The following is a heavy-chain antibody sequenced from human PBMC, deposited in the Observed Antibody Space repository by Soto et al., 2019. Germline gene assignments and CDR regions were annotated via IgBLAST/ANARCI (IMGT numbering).Heavy chain of an antibody. D-gene: IGHD5-18*01. CDR1: GCSISSGAYY. J-gene: IGHJ6*01. CDR2: IYYSGST. CDR3: ARDQGAGYSYGWIYGMDV. V-gene: IGHV4-30-4*01. Sequence: PSETLSLTCTVSGCSISSGAYYWSRLRQPPGKGLEWNGYIYYSGSTYYNPYLKSQVTISVDTSKNQFSLKQSSVTAADTAVYYCARDQGAGYSYGWIYGMDVWGQGTAVTVSS.